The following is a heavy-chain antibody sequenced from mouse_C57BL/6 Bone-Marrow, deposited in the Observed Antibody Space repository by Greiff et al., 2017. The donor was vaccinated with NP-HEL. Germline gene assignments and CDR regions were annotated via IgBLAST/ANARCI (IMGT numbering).Heavy chain of an antibody. V-gene: IGHV1-55*01. Sequence: QVHVKQPGAELVKPGASVKMSCKASGYTFTSYWITWVKQRPGQGLEWIGDIYPGSGSTNYNEKFKSKATLTVDASSSTAYMQLSSLTSEDSAVYYCARSMFRGAWFAYWGQGTLVTVSA. D-gene: IGHD2-2*01. CDR2: IYPGSGST. J-gene: IGHJ3*01. CDR3: ARSMFRGAWFAY. CDR1: GYTFTSYW.